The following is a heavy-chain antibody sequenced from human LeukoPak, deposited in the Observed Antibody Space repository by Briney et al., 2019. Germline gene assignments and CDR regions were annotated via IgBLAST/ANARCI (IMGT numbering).Heavy chain of an antibody. CDR3: ARETSVDPDAFDV. J-gene: IGHJ3*01. CDR2: ISSSSSTI. CDR1: GFTFSNYW. Sequence: GGSLRLSCAASGFTFSNYWMHWVRQAPGKGLEWVSYISSSSSTIYYADSVKGRFTISRDSAKSSLFLQMNNLRAEDTAVYYCARETSVDPDAFDVWGQGTMVTVSS. V-gene: IGHV3-48*04.